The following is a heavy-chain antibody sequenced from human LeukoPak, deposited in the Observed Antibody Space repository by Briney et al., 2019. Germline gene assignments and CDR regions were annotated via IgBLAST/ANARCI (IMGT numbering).Heavy chain of an antibody. J-gene: IGHJ3*02. Sequence: SETLSLTCTVSGGSISSYYWSWIRQPPGKGLEWIGYIYYSGSTNYNPSLKSRVTISVDTSKNQFSLKLSSVTAADTAVYYCARSWELGAFDIWGQGTMVTVSS. CDR1: GGSISSYY. CDR2: IYYSGST. CDR3: ARSWELGAFDI. D-gene: IGHD1-26*01. V-gene: IGHV4-59*01.